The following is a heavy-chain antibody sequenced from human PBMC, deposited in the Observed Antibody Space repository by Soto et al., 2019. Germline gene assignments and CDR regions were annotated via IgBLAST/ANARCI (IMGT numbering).Heavy chain of an antibody. CDR3: ARYCGADSNHFYYCMDV. V-gene: IGHV4-59*01. D-gene: IGHD2-21*02. CDR1: VVSIRIDY. CDR2: IYYSEST. J-gene: IGHJ6*02. Sequence: PSEALSLTSPVSVVSIRIDYWSCIRQPPGAGLACIGCIYYSESTNYNPSLKNRVTISVATSKNQFSLKLRSVPASDTAGYFCARYCGADSNHFYYCMDVWGQEPTVTVS.